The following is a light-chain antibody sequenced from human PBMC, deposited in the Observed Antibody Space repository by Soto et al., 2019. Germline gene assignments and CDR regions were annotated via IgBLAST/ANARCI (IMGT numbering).Light chain of an antibody. J-gene: IGKJ1*01. CDR3: QQTNSFPPRM. CDR1: QNIGSF. CDR2: AAS. V-gene: IGKV1-39*01. Sequence: DIQMTQSPSSLSASIGDRVTITCRASQNIGSFLNWYQQKPGEAPRLLIYAASSLQSGVPSRFSGSGSGTDFTLTISSLQPEDFATYHCQQTNSFPPRMFGQGTKVDIK.